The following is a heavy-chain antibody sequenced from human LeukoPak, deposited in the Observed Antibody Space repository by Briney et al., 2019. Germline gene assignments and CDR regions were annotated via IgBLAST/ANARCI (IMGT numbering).Heavy chain of an antibody. Sequence: GGSLRLSCAASGFTFTNNFMSWVHQVPGKGLEWVANIKQDGSEKTYADSVRGRFTIFRDNAKDSVYLQMNSLRAEDSAIYYCAREGFYFFDFWGQGTLVTVSS. V-gene: IGHV3-7*01. CDR2: IKQDGSEK. CDR1: GFTFTNNF. CDR3: AREGFYFFDF. J-gene: IGHJ4*01.